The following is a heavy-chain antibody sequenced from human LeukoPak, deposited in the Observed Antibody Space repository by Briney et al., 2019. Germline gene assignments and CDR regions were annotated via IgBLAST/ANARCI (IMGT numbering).Heavy chain of an antibody. D-gene: IGHD2-2*01. Sequence: SVKVSCKASGGTFSSYAISWVRQAPGQGLEWMGGIIPIFGTANYAQKFQGRVTITADESTSTAYMELSSLRSEDTAVYYCATAGRVVVPAANPFDYWGQGTLVTVSS. CDR1: GGTFSSYA. CDR2: IIPIFGTA. V-gene: IGHV1-69*01. J-gene: IGHJ4*02. CDR3: ATAGRVVVPAANPFDY.